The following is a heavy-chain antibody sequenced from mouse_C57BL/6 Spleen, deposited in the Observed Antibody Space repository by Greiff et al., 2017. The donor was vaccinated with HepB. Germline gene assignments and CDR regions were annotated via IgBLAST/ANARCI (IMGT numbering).Heavy chain of an antibody. CDR3: ARHEDNGIITTVLVDY. Sequence: VQLQQSGAELVKPGASVKLSCKASGYTFTEYTIHWVKQRSGPGLEWIGWFSPGSGSLKSNEKSKDKATLTADKSSSTVYLELSRWTSEVPAVYCCARHEDNGIITTVLVDYWDQGTTHTVAS. D-gene: IGHD1-1*01. V-gene: IGHV1-62-2*01. CDR2: FSPGSGSL. CDR1: GYTFTEYT. J-gene: IGHJ2*01.